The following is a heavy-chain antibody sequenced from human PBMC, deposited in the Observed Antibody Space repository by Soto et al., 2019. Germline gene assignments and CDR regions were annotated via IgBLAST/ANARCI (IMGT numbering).Heavy chain of an antibody. V-gene: IGHV4-34*01. CDR3: AREDLSIAARRFDY. CDR1: GGSFSGYY. J-gene: IGHJ4*02. CDR2: INHSGST. D-gene: IGHD6-6*01. Sequence: LSLTCAVYGGSFSGYYWSWIRQPPGKGLEWIGEINHSGSTNYNPSLKSRVTISVDTSKNQFSLKLSSVTAADTAVYYCAREDLSIAARRFDYWGQGTLVTVSS.